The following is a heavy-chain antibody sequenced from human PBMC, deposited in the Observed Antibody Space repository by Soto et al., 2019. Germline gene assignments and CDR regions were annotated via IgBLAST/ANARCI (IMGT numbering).Heavy chain of an antibody. D-gene: IGHD3-16*01. CDR3: ARIRRGIWGAFDI. CDR2: ISGSGGST. J-gene: IGHJ3*02. CDR1: GFTFSSYA. V-gene: IGHV3-23*01. Sequence: EVQLLESGGGLGQPGGSLSLSCAASGFTFSSYAMSWVRQAPGKGLEWVSAISGSGGSTYYADSVKGRFTISRDNSKNTLYLQMNCLRAEDTAVYYCARIRRGIWGAFDIWGQGTMVTVSS.